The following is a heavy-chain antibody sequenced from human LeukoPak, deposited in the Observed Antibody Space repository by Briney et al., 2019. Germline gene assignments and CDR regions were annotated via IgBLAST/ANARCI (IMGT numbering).Heavy chain of an antibody. D-gene: IGHD5-18*01. J-gene: IGHJ6*03. Sequence: PGGSLRLSCESSEFTFSTYWMTWFRLAPGKGLEWVATIKQDGSDKYYVDSVKGRFTISRDYAKKSLFLQMNSLRAEDTAVYYCARVHEAYIYVTNNYYYMDVWGKGTTVTVSS. CDR2: IKQDGSDK. CDR3: ARVHEAYIYVTNNYYYMDV. V-gene: IGHV3-7*01. CDR1: EFTFSTYW.